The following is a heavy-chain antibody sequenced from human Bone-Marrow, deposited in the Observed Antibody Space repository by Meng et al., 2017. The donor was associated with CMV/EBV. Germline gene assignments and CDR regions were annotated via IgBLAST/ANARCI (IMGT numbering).Heavy chain of an antibody. D-gene: IGHD6-19*01. CDR3: AKSHGSGWYYFDS. Sequence: CPTSRFIFRSYAMHWVRQAPGKGLGWVAVIGHDGTKKYYGDSVKGRFAISRDNSKNTLYLQMHRLRAEDTAVYFCAKSHGSGWYYFDSWGQGSLVTVSS. CDR2: IGHDGTKK. J-gene: IGHJ4*02. V-gene: IGHV3-30*18. CDR1: RFIFRSYA.